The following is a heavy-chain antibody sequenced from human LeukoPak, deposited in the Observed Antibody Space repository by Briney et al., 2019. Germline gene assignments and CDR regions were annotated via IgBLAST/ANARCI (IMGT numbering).Heavy chain of an antibody. CDR1: GFIFSNHG. D-gene: IGHD3-3*01. J-gene: IGHJ4*02. Sequence: GGSLRLSCAASGFIFSNHGMNWVRQAPGKGLEWVSGISGDAGRTYYADSVKGRFTISRDNSKNTLYLQMNSLRAEDTAIYYCAKDRAWSAFAYWGQGTLVTVSS. CDR2: ISGDAGRT. CDR3: AKDRAWSAFAY. V-gene: IGHV3-23*01.